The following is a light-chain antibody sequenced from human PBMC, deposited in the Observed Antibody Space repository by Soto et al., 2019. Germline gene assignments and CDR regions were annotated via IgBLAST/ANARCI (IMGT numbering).Light chain of an antibody. V-gene: IGKV3-20*01. CDR1: RGLASSY. CDR3: QQYNNWPPWT. CDR2: AAS. Sequence: EIVLTQSPVTLSLSPGERATLSCRASRGLASSYLGWYQQKPGQPPRLLMYAASIRATGIPDRFSGSGSATDFTLTINRLEPEDFAVYYCQQYNNWPPWTFGQGTKVEIK. J-gene: IGKJ1*01.